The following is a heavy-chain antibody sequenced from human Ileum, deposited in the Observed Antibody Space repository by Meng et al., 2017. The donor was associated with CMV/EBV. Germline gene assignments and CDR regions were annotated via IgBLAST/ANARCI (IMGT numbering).Heavy chain of an antibody. CDR3: ARGGGGFGAWFDP. CDR1: GYSISSGYY. V-gene: IGHV4-38-2*02. J-gene: IGHJ5*02. CDR2: IYHSGST. Sequence: SETLSLTCTVSGYSISSGYYWGWIRQPPGKGLEWIGSIYHSGSTYYNPSLKSRVTISVDTSKNQFSLKLSSVTAADTAVYYCARGGGGFGAWFDPWGQGTLVTVSS. D-gene: IGHD3-16*01.